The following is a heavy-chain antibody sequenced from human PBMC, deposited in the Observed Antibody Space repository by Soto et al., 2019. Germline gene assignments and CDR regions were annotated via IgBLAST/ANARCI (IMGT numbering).Heavy chain of an antibody. J-gene: IGHJ6*02. Sequence: QVQLVQSGAEVKKPGSSVKVSCKASGGTFSSYAISWVRQAPGQGLEWMGGVIPIFGTANYAQKFQGRVTITADESTSTAYMELSSLRSEDTAVYYCARDPVGATIHYYYSGMDVWGQGTTVTVSS. D-gene: IGHD1-26*01. CDR1: GGTFSSYA. V-gene: IGHV1-69*01. CDR3: ARDPVGATIHYYYSGMDV. CDR2: VIPIFGTA.